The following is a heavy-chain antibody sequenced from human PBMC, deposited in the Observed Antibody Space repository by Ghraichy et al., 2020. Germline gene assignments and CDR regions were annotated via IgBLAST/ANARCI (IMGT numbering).Heavy chain of an antibody. CDR2: INHSGST. V-gene: IGHV4-34*01. Sequence: SETLSLTCAVYGGSFSGYYWSWIRQPPGKGLEWIGEINHSGSTNYNPSLKSRVTISVDTSKNQFSLKLSSVTAADTAVYYCASLELTTLGDYDSSPPDYWGQGTLVTVSS. J-gene: IGHJ4*02. CDR3: ASLELTTLGDYDSSPPDY. CDR1: GGSFSGYY. D-gene: IGHD3-22*01.